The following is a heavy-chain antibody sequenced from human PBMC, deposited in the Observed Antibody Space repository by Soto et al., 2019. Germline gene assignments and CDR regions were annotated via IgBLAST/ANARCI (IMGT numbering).Heavy chain of an antibody. CDR3: ARAHDYVDYVAT. CDR2: IYSGGST. V-gene: IGHV3-66*01. Sequence: GGSLRLSCAASGFTVSSNYMSWVRQAPGKGLEWVSVIYSGGSTYYADSVKGRFTISRDNSKNTLYLQMNSLRAEDTAVYYCARAHDYVDYVATWGQETLVTLAS. D-gene: IGHD4-17*01. J-gene: IGHJ4*02. CDR1: GFTVSSNY.